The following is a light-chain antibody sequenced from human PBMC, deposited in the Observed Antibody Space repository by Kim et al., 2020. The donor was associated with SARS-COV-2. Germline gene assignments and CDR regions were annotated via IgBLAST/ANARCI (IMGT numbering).Light chain of an antibody. CDR2: AAS. V-gene: IGKV1-17*03. CDR3: LQHNSYPLT. CDR1: KGISNY. J-gene: IGKJ4*01. Sequence: VSGGERVTITCRASKGISNYVTGFQQKPGKVPKRLIDAASSLQSGVPSRVSGSGSGTEFSLTISSLQPEDFATDYCLQHNSYPLTFGGGTKVDIK.